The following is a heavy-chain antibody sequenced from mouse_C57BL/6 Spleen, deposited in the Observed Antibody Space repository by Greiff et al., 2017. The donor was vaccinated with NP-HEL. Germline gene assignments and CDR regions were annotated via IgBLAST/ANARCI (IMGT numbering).Heavy chain of an antibody. V-gene: IGHV1-55*01. CDR3: AKQIQLRPYFDY. D-gene: IGHD3-2*02. CDR2: IYPGSGST. J-gene: IGHJ2*01. Sequence: QVQLQQPGAELVKPGASVKMSCKASGYTFTSYWITWVKQRPGQGLEWIGDIYPGSGSTNYNEKFKSKATLTVDTSSSTAYMQLSSLTSEDSAVYYCAKQIQLRPYFDYWGQGTTLTVSS. CDR1: GYTFTSYW.